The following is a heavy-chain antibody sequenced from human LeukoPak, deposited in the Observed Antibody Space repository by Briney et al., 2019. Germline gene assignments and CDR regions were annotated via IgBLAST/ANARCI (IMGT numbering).Heavy chain of an antibody. CDR3: ARTDSSWFDYYYGMDV. CDR2: IIPILGIA. J-gene: IGHJ6*02. D-gene: IGHD6-13*01. Sequence: SVKVSCKASGGTFSSYAISWVRQAPGQGLEWMGRIIPILGIANYAQKFQGRVTITADRSTSTAYMELSSLRSEDTAVYYCARTDSSWFDYYYGMDVWGQGTTVTVSS. CDR1: GGTFSSYA. V-gene: IGHV1-69*04.